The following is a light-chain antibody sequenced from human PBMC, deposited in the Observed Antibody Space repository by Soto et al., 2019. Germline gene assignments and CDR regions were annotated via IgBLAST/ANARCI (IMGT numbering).Light chain of an antibody. CDR1: QSVTSSY. J-gene: IGKJ1*01. Sequence: EIVLTQSPATLSVSPGERATLSCRASQSVTSSYLAWYQKKPGQAPRLLIYGASSRATSIPDRFSGSGSGTYFTLTISRLEHEDVAVYYCHQYGRSPTTFGQGARVEIK. CDR3: HQYGRSPTT. CDR2: GAS. V-gene: IGKV3-20*01.